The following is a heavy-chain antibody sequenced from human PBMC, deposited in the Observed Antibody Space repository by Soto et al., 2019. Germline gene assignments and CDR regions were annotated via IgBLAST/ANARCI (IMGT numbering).Heavy chain of an antibody. D-gene: IGHD6-19*01. V-gene: IGHV3-23*01. CDR3: AKDRMGQWLVLPFDY. Sequence: EVQLLESGGGLVQPGGSLRLSCAASGFTFSRYAMTWVRQAPGKGLEWVSSISGSGGSTYYADSVKGRFTISRDNSKNTLYLQMNSLRAEDTAVYYCAKDRMGQWLVLPFDYWGQGTLVTVSS. J-gene: IGHJ4*02. CDR2: ISGSGGST. CDR1: GFTFSRYA.